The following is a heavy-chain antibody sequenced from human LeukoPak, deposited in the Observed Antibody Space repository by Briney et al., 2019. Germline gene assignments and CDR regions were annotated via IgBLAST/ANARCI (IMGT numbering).Heavy chain of an antibody. CDR3: ASPLDYYDSSGYM. Sequence: ASVKASCKASGGTFSSYAISWVRQAPGQGLEWMGGIIPIFGTANYAQKFQGRVTITADESTSTAYMELSSLRSEDTAVYYCASPLDYYDSSGYMWGQGTLVTVSS. J-gene: IGHJ4*02. CDR2: IIPIFGTA. V-gene: IGHV1-69*13. CDR1: GGTFSSYA. D-gene: IGHD3-22*01.